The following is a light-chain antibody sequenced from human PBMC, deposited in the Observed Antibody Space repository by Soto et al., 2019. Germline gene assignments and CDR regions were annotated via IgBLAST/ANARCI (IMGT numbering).Light chain of an antibody. Sequence: DIQMTQSPSSLSASVGDRVTITCRASQSISTYLNWYFQKPGKAPKLLIYAASTLQSGVPSRFRGSGSGTDFSLTISSLQPEDFATYYCQQTYTSPYTFGQGTKLEIK. CDR2: AAS. CDR1: QSISTY. V-gene: IGKV1-39*01. J-gene: IGKJ2*01. CDR3: QQTYTSPYT.